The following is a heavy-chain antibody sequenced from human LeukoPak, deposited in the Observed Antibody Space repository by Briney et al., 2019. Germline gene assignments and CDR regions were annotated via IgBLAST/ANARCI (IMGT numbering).Heavy chain of an antibody. Sequence: GGSLRLFCEASGFICSNFWMGWVRQAPGEGVEGVANIHADGSDTTYVDSVKGRFTISRDNGKKSMFLQMSSLRVEETAVYYCVRWGEGAGMDYWGQGTLVTVSS. CDR3: VRWGEGAGMDY. J-gene: IGHJ4*02. CDR2: IHADGSDT. V-gene: IGHV3-7*01. CDR1: GFICSNFW. D-gene: IGHD3-10*01.